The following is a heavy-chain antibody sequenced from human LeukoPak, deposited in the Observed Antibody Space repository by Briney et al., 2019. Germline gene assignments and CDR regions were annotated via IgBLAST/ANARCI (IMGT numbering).Heavy chain of an antibody. Sequence: SETLSLTCTVSGGSISSSSYYWGWIRQPPGKGLEWIGSIYYSGSTYYNPSLKSRVTISVDTSKNQFSLKLSSVTAADTAVYYCARHVSPYRTFAPYYGSGSYYYWFDPWGQGTLVTVSS. CDR3: ARHVSPYRTFAPYYGSGSYYYWFDP. D-gene: IGHD3-10*01. CDR1: GGSISSSSYY. V-gene: IGHV4-39*01. CDR2: IYYSGST. J-gene: IGHJ5*02.